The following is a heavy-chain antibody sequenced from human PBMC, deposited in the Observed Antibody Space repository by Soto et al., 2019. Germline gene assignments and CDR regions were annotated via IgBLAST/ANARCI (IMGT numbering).Heavy chain of an antibody. CDR2: ISGSGGST. J-gene: IGHJ6*02. CDR3: ALERGGAMVGGVINYYYGMDV. Sequence: EVQLLESGGGLVQPGGSLRLSCAASGFTFSSYAMSWVRQAPGKGLEWVSAISGSGGSTYYADSVKGRFTISRDNSKNTLYLQMTSLRAEDTAVYYCALERGGAMVGGVINYYYGMDVWGQGTTVTVSS. D-gene: IGHD3-10*01. CDR1: GFTFSSYA. V-gene: IGHV3-23*01.